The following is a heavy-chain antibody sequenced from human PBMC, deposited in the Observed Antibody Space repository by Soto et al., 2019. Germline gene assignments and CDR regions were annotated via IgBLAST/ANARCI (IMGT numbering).Heavy chain of an antibody. V-gene: IGHV1-46*01. CDR1: GYTFTSYY. D-gene: IGHD6-6*01. CDR2: INPSGGST. Sequence: GASVKVSCKASGYTFTSYYMHWVRQAPGQGLEWMGIINPSGGSTSYAQKFQGRVTMTRDTSTSTVYMELSSLRSEDTAEYYCARPVAARPTPDAFDIWGQGTMVTVSS. J-gene: IGHJ3*02. CDR3: ARPVAARPTPDAFDI.